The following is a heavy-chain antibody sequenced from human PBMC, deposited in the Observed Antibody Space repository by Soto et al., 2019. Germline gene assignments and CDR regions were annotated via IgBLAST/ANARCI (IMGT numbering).Heavy chain of an antibody. CDR2: IDPSDSYT. D-gene: IGHD2-2*01. CDR3: ARHSTEGVVPAAALYWFDP. J-gene: IGHJ5*02. V-gene: IGHV5-10-1*03. Sequence: EVQLVQSGAEVKKPGESLRISCKGSGYSFTSYWISWVRQMPGKGLEWMGRIDPSDSYTNYSPSFQGHVTISADKSISTAYLQWSSLKASDTAMYYCARHSTEGVVPAAALYWFDPWGQGTLVTVSS. CDR1: GYSFTSYW.